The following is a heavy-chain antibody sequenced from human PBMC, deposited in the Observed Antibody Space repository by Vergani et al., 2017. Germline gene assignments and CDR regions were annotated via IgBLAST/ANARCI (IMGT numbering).Heavy chain of an antibody. D-gene: IGHD6-19*01. CDR3: AKARDWGIAVAALDY. CDR2: MSGSGGST. V-gene: IGHV3-23*01. J-gene: IGHJ4*02. CDR1: GFTFSSYA. Sequence: EVQLLESGGGLVQPGGSLRLSCAASGFTFSSYAMSWVRQAPGKGLEWVSAMSGSGGSTYYADSVKGRFTISRDNSKNTLYLQMNSLRAEDTAVYYCAKARDWGIAVAALDYWGQGTLVTVSS.